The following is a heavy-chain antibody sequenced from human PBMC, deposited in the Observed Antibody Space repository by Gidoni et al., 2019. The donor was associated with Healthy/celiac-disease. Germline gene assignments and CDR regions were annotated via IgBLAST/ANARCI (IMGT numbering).Heavy chain of an antibody. D-gene: IGHD6-13*01. V-gene: IGHV3-7*03. CDR3: AREVAAGRFVEYFQH. CDR1: GFTFSSYW. Sequence: EVQLVASGGGLVQPGGSLRLSCAASGFTFSSYWMSWGRQAPGKGREWVANIKQDGREKYYVDAVKGRFTITRDKAKNSRYLQMNSRRAEETAVYYCAREVAAGRFVEYFQHWGQGTLVTVSS. J-gene: IGHJ1*01. CDR2: IKQDGREK.